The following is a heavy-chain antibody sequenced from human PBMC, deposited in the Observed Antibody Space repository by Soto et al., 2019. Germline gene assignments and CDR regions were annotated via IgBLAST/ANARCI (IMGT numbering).Heavy chain of an antibody. CDR2: IIPILGTA. CDR1: GGTFTSYT. Sequence: QVQLVQSGAEVKKPGSSVKVSCKASGGTFTSYTFSWVRQAPGQGLEWMGRIIPILGTANYAQRFQGRITMTADKSTSTTYMELSRLRSEDTAVYYCARAVDAHNDYWGQGTLVTVSS. D-gene: IGHD1-1*01. CDR3: ARAVDAHNDY. V-gene: IGHV1-69*08. J-gene: IGHJ4*02.